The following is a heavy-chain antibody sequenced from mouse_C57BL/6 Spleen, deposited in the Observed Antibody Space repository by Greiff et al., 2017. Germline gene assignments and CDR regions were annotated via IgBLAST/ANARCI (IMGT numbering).Heavy chain of an antibody. CDR3: ARQKDTTGTSWFAY. CDR2: SSSGGSYT. CDR1: GFTFSSYG. D-gene: IGHD1-1*01. V-gene: IGHV5-6*01. J-gene: IGHJ3*01. Sequence: EVQLQESGGDLVKPGGSLKLSCAASGFTFSSYGMSWVRQTPDKRLEWVATSSSGGSYTYYPDSVKGRFTISRDNAKNTLYLQMSSLKSEDTAMYYCARQKDTTGTSWFAYWGQGTLVTVSA.